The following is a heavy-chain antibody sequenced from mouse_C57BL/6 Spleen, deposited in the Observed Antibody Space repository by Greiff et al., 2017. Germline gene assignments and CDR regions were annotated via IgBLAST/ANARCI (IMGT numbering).Heavy chain of an antibody. CDR3: ARDYDGYYDY. Sequence: EVKVEESGGGLVKPGGSLKLSCAASGFTFSSYAMSWVRQTPEKRLEWVATISDGGSYTYYPDNVKGRFTISRDNAKNNLYLQMSHLKSEDTAMYYCARDYDGYYDYWGQGTTLTVSS. D-gene: IGHD2-3*01. J-gene: IGHJ2*01. CDR2: ISDGGSYT. V-gene: IGHV5-4*03. CDR1: GFTFSSYA.